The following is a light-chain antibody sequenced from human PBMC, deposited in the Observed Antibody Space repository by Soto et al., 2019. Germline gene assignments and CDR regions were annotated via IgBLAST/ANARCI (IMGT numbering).Light chain of an antibody. CDR3: QQSFRSPIT. CDR2: VAF. CDR1: QSIALS. J-gene: IGKJ5*01. Sequence: DIQMTQSPSSLSASAGDTVTMTCRASQSIALSVNWYQQKPGKAPKLLIYVAFTLESGVPSRFSGSGSGTEFTLTIRSLQPEDFATYYCQQSFRSPITFGQGTRLEIK. V-gene: IGKV1-39*01.